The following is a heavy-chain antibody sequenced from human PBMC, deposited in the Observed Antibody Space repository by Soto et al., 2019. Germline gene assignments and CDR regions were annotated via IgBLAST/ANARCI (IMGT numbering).Heavy chain of an antibody. V-gene: IGHV4-39*01. D-gene: IGHD5-18*01. CDR1: GGSISSSSYY. CDR3: ARHPRSRGYSYGYTDYYYYYMDV. Sequence: SETLSLTCTVSGGSISSSSYYWGWIRQPPGKGLEWIGSIYYSGSTYYNPSLKSRVTISVDTSKNQFSLKLSSVTAADTAVYYCARHPRSRGYSYGYTDYYYYYMDVWGKGTTVTVSS. CDR2: IYYSGST. J-gene: IGHJ6*03.